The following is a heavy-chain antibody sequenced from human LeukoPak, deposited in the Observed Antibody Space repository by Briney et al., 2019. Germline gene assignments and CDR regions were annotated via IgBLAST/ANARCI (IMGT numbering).Heavy chain of an antibody. Sequence: PSQTLSLTCTVSGGSISRGDYFWSWIRQPPGKGLEWIGYIYHSGSIYYNPSLKSRVTISVDRSKIQFSLKLTSVTAADTAVYYCARVRVGATRPFDYWGQGTLVTVSS. CDR2: IYHSGSI. CDR3: ARVRVGATRPFDY. V-gene: IGHV4-30-2*01. D-gene: IGHD1-26*01. CDR1: GGSISRGDYF. J-gene: IGHJ4*02.